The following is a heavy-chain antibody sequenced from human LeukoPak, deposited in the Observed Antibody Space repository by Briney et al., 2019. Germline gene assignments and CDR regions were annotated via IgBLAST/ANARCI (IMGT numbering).Heavy chain of an antibody. CDR2: ISAYNGNI. Sequence: ASVKVSCKASGYTFTSNGISWVRQAPGQGLEWMGWISAYNGNINYAQKFQGRVTMTTDTSTSTAHMELRSLRSDDTAVYYCVREADQDCSGGSCYRSSGNWLDLWGQGTLVTVSS. J-gene: IGHJ5*02. V-gene: IGHV1-18*04. CDR3: VREADQDCSGGSCYRSSGNWLDL. D-gene: IGHD2-15*01. CDR1: GYTFTSNG.